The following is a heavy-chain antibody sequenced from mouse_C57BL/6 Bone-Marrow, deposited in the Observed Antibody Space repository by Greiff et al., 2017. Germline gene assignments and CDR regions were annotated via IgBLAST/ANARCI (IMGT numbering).Heavy chain of an antibody. J-gene: IGHJ1*03. V-gene: IGHV1-26*01. D-gene: IGHD3-3*01. CDR1: GYTFTDYY. CDR2: INPNNGGT. CDR3: APEGTGYFDV. Sequence: VQLQQSGPELVKPGASVKISCKASGYTFTDYYMNWVKQSHGKSLEWIGDINPNNGGTSYNQKFKGKATLTVDKSSSTAYLELRSVTAEDSAVYYCAPEGTGYFDVWGTGTTVTVSS.